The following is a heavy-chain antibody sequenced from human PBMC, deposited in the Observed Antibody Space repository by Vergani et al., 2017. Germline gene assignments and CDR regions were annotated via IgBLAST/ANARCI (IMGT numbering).Heavy chain of an antibody. D-gene: IGHD6-13*01. CDR3: ARDPKYSSSGYGGDYYYYGMDV. V-gene: IGHV4-4*07. CDR1: GGSISSYY. CDR2: IYTSGST. Sequence: QVQLQESGPGLVKPSETLSLTCTVSGGSISSYYWSWIRQPAGKGLEWIGRIYTSGSTNYNPSRKSRVTLSVDTSKNQFSLKLSSVTAADTAVYYSARDPKYSSSGYGGDYYYYGMDVWGQGTTVTVSS. J-gene: IGHJ6*02.